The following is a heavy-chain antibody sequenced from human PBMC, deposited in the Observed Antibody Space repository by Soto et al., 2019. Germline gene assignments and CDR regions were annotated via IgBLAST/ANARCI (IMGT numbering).Heavy chain of an antibody. D-gene: IGHD2-21*02. Sequence: PGGSLRLSCAASGFTFISYGMHWGRQAPGKGLEWVAVISYDGSNKYYSDSVKGRFTISRDNSKNTLYLQMNSLRAEDTAVYYCAKVSLVGVVTANYFDYGGQGTLVTVSS. CDR2: ISYDGSNK. CDR3: AKVSLVGVVTANYFDY. CDR1: GFTFISYG. V-gene: IGHV3-30*18. J-gene: IGHJ4*02.